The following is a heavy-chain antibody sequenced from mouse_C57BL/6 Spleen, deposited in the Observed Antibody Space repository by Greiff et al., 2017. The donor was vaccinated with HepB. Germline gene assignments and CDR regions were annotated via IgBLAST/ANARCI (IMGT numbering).Heavy chain of an antibody. V-gene: IGHV1-82*01. CDR3: ASCYCSIYAMDY. CDR2: FYPGDGDT. J-gene: IGHJ4*01. CDR1: GYAFSSSW. D-gene: IGHD1-1*01. Sequence: QVQLQQSGPELVKPGASVKISCKASGYAFSSSWMNWVKQRPGKGLEWIGRFYPGDGDTNYNGKFKGKATLTADKSSSTAYMQLSCLTSEVSAVYFCASCYCSIYAMDYWGHRASVAVST.